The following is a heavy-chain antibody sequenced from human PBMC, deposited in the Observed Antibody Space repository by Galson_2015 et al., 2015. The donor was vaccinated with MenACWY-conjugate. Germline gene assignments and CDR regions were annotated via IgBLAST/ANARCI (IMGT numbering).Heavy chain of an antibody. CDR1: GFTFSSYG. J-gene: IGHJ6*02. CDR3: AKDWGLWFGEFQNYGMDV. CDR2: ISYDGSNK. D-gene: IGHD3-10*01. V-gene: IGHV3-30*18. Sequence: SLRLSCAASGFTFSSYGMHWVRQAPGKGLEWVAVISYDGSNKYYADSVKGRFTISRDNSKNTLYLQMNSLRAEDTAVYYCAKDWGLWFGEFQNYGMDVWGQGTTVTVSS.